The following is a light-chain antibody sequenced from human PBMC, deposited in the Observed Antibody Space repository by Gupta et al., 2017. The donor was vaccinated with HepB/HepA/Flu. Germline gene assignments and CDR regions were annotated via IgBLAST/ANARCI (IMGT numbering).Light chain of an antibody. CDR2: AAS. CDR1: ESIINF. CDR3: QQSYSSPRT. V-gene: IGKV1-39*01. Sequence: DIQMTQSPSSLSASLGDSVTIPCRASESIINFLNWYQHKPMKAPKLLISAASTLKSGVPTRFSGSASGTDFTLTITNVQPEDFATYYCQQSYSSPRTFGQGTNVEIK. J-gene: IGKJ1*01.